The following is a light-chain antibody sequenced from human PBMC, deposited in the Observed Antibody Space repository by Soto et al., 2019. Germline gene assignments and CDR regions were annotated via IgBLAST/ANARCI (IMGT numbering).Light chain of an antibody. V-gene: IGKV1-5*03. CDR1: QSISTS. Sequence: DIHLTQSPSTLSASVGDRVTLSCRASQSISTSLAWYQQKPGKAPNLLIYKASSIPSGIPARFRGSGSGTEFTLTISSLQPDDFATYYCQQYIGHSRTFGQGTKVDI. J-gene: IGKJ1*01. CDR3: QQYIGHSRT. CDR2: KAS.